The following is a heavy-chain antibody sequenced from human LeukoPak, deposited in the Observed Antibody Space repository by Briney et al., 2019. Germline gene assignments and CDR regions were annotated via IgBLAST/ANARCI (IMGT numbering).Heavy chain of an antibody. CDR1: GGSISSGGYY. CDR2: IYYSGST. V-gene: IGHV4-31*03. J-gene: IGHJ5*02. Sequence: PSQTLSLTCTVSGGSISSGGYYWSWIRQHPGKGLEWIGYIYYSGSTYYNPSLKSRVTISVDTSKNQFSLKLSSVTAADTAVYYCARGRRGFWSGSNWFDPWGQGTLVTVSS. D-gene: IGHD3-3*01. CDR3: ARGRRGFWSGSNWFDP.